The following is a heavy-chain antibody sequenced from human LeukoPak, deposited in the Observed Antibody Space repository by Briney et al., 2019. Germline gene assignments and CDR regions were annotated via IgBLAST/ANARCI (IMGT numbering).Heavy chain of an antibody. D-gene: IGHD6-13*01. CDR2: INPNNGGT. Sequence: ASVKVSCKTSGFTFTGYYIHWVRQAPGQGLEWMGWINPNNGGTNYAQTFQDRVTMTRDTSISTAYMELSRLRSDDTAVYYCARDLGSSSWYGGYWGQGTLVTVSS. CDR3: ARDLGSSSWYGGY. J-gene: IGHJ4*02. CDR1: GFTFTGYY. V-gene: IGHV1-2*02.